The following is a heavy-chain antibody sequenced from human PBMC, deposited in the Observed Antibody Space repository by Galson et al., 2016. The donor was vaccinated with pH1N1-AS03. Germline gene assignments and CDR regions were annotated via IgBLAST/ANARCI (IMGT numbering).Heavy chain of an antibody. J-gene: IGHJ4*02. CDR1: GFTFNSYA. CDR3: AKARTDSYSRGLYDS. CDR2: FSNSGPTT. Sequence: SLRLSCATSGFTFNSYAMSWVRQAPGKGLEWVSTFSNSGPTTFYADSVQGRFTISTDNSKNILYLQMNSLRVDDSAIYYCAKARTDSYSRGLYDSWGQGTLVTVSS. D-gene: IGHD5-24*01. V-gene: IGHV3-23*01.